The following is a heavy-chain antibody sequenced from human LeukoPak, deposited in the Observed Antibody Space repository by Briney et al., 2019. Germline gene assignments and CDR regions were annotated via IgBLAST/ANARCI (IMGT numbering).Heavy chain of an antibody. D-gene: IGHD3-3*01. CDR3: GRTPHSAFGAFDI. J-gene: IGHJ3*02. CDR1: GFTFSRYA. V-gene: IGHV3-64*04. CDR2: ISSNGGST. Sequence: PGGSLRLSCSASGFTFSRYAMHWVRQAPGKGLEYVSAISSNGGSTYYADTVKGRFTLSRDTSTNTLYLQMNSLTAEDTAVYYCGRTPHSAFGAFDIWGQGTMVTVSS.